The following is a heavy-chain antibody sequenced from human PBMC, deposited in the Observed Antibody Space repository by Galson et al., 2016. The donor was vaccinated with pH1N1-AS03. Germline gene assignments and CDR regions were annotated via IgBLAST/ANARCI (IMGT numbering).Heavy chain of an antibody. D-gene: IGHD6-19*01. CDR3: EKDGRGGWFFDS. V-gene: IGHV3-7*01. CDR2: IKQDGSES. J-gene: IGHJ4*02. Sequence: SLRLSCAAPGFTFTDFWMCWVRLAPGKGLEWVANIKQDGSESYYVESVQGRFTISRDNAKNSLYLQMNSLRAEDTAVYYCEKDGRGGWFFDSWGQGTLVTVSS. CDR1: GFTFTDFW.